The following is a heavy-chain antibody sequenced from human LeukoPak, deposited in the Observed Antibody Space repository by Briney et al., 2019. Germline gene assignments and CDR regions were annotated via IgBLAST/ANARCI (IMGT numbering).Heavy chain of an antibody. CDR1: GGSISSFY. J-gene: IGHJ4*02. Sequence: SETLSLTCTVSGGSISSFYWSWIRQPPGMGLEWIGYLYYSGRTNYNPSLKSRVTILVDTSKNQFSLHLSSVTAADTAVYYCAKVNDGGSSWYYFDSWGQGALVTVSS. CDR2: LYYSGRT. V-gene: IGHV4-59*01. CDR3: AKVNDGGSSWYYFDS. D-gene: IGHD6-13*01.